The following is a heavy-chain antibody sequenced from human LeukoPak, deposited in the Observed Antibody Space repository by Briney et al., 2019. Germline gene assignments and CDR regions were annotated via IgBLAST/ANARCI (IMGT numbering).Heavy chain of an antibody. Sequence: GSLRLSCAASGFTFSSYWMHWVRQAPGKGLVWVSRISTDGSSAIYADSVKGRFTISRDNAKNTLYLQMNSLRAEDTAVYYCARVNVCPRCHFDYWGQGALVTVSS. V-gene: IGHV3-74*01. CDR2: ISTDGSSA. J-gene: IGHJ4*02. CDR3: ARVNVCPRCHFDY. CDR1: GFTFSSYW. D-gene: IGHD3-16*01.